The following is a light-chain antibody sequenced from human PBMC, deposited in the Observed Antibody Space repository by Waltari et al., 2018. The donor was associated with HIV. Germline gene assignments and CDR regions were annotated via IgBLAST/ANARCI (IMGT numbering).Light chain of an antibody. J-gene: IGLJ1*01. Sequence: QSALTQPRSVSGSPGQSVTISCTGTSSDVGAYNYVSWYQQHPGKAPKLMIYDVNKRPPGVPERFSGSKSGNTASLNISGLQAEDESDYYCCSYAGIWGVFGTGTKVTVL. CDR1: SSDVGAYNY. V-gene: IGLV2-11*01. CDR3: CSYAGIWGV. CDR2: DVN.